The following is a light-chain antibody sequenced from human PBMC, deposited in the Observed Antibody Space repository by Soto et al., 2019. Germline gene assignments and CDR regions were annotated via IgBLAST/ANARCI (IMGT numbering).Light chain of an antibody. V-gene: IGKV3-15*01. CDR1: QSVSNN. J-gene: IGKJ1*01. CDR2: GAS. CDR3: QQDNNWWT. Sequence: EIVMTQSPATLSVSPGERATLSCRASQSVSNNLAWYQKKPGQAPRLLIYGASTRATGIPARFSGSGSGTEFTLTISSLQYEDFAVYYCQQDNNWWTFGQGTRVEIK.